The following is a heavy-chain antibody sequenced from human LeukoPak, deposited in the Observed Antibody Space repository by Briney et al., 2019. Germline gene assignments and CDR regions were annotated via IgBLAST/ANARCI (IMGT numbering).Heavy chain of an antibody. D-gene: IGHD2-15*01. Sequence: GGSLRLSCAASGFTFSSYSMNWVRQAPGKGLEWVSYISSSSSTIYYADSVKGRFTISRDNAKNSLYLQMNSLRAEDTAVYYCARDLRERRYCSGGSCYYYGMDVWGQGTLVTLSS. CDR2: ISSSSSTI. J-gene: IGHJ6*02. CDR3: ARDLRERRYCSGGSCYYYGMDV. V-gene: IGHV3-48*04. CDR1: GFTFSSYS.